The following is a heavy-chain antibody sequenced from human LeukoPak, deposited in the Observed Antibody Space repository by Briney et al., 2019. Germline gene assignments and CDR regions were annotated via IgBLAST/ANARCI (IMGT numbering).Heavy chain of an antibody. V-gene: IGHV4-34*01. D-gene: IGHD3-22*01. CDR3: ASTLLGSSGYYY. CDR1: GGSFSGYY. J-gene: IGHJ4*02. Sequence: SETLSLTCAVYGGSFSGYYWSWIHQPPGKGLEWIGEINHSGSTNYNPSLKSRVTISVDTSKNQFSLKLSSVTAADTAVYYCASTLLGSSGYYYWGQGTLVTVSS. CDR2: INHSGST.